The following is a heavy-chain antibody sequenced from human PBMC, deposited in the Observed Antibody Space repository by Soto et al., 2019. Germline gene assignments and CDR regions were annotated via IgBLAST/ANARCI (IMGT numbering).Heavy chain of an antibody. J-gene: IGHJ5*02. CDR1: GGSISSYY. D-gene: IGHD4-17*01. CDR2: IYYSGST. CDR3: ARTGYGDYVGWLDP. V-gene: IGHV4-59*08. Sequence: SETLSLTCTVSGGSISSYYWSWIRQPPGKGLEWIGYIYYSGSTNYNPSLKSRVTISVDTSKNQFSLKLSSVTAADTAVYYCARTGYGDYVGWLDPWGQGTLVTVSS.